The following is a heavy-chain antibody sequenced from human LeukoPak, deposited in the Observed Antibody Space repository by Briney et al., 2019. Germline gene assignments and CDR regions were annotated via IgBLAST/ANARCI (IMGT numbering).Heavy chain of an antibody. CDR2: INHSGST. CDR1: GGSFSGYY. CDR3: ARRGVRGVV. V-gene: IGHV4-34*01. J-gene: IGHJ4*02. D-gene: IGHD3-10*01. Sequence: SETLSLTCAVYGGSFSGYYWSWIRQPPGKGLEWIGEINHSGSTNYNSSLKSRVTISVDTSKNQFSLKLSSVTAADTAVYYCARRGVRGVVWGQGTLVTVSS.